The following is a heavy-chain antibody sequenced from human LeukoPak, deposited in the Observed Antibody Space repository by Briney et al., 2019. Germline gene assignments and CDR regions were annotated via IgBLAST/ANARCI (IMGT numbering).Heavy chain of an antibody. J-gene: IGHJ4*02. CDR2: IYYSGST. CDR3: ARVTAVQWLGLYYFAY. CDR1: GGSISSYY. V-gene: IGHV4-59*01. Sequence: SETLSLTCTVSGGSISSYYWSWIRQPPGKGLEWIGYIYYSGSTNYNPSLKSRVTISVDTSKNQFSLKLSSVTAADTAVYYCARVTAVQWLGLYYFAYWGQGTLVTVSS. D-gene: IGHD6-19*01.